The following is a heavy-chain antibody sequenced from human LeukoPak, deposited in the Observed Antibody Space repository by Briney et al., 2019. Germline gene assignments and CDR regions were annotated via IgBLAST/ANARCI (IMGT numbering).Heavy chain of an antibody. J-gene: IGHJ4*02. CDR2: INPNSGDT. CDR1: GYTFTGYH. V-gene: IGHV1-2*06. Sequence: GASVKVSCKASGYTFTGYHMHWVRQAPGQGLEWMGRINPNSGDTNYAQKFQGRVTMTRNTSISTAYMELSSLRSEDTAVYYCARGLGIDYWGQGTLVTVSS. D-gene: IGHD7-27*01. CDR3: ARGLGIDY.